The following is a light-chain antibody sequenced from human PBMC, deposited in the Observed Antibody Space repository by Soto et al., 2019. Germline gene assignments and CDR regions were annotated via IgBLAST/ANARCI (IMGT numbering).Light chain of an antibody. V-gene: IGKV1-9*01. CDR3: QQRNSYPIT. J-gene: IGKJ5*01. Sequence: DIQLTQSPSFLSASVGDRVTITCRASQGISSYLAWYQQKPGKAPNLLIHTASTLQSGVPSRFSSSGSRTEFTLTISSLQPEDFATYYCQQRNSYPITFGQGTRLEIK. CDR2: TAS. CDR1: QGISSY.